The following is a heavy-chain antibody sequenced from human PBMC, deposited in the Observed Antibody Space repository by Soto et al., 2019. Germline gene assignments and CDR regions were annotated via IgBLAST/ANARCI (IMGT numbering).Heavy chain of an antibody. CDR2: ISSSGSTI. CDR1: GFTFSSYE. Sequence: EVQLVESGGGLVQPGGSRRLSCAASGFTFSSYEMNWVRQAPGKGLEWVSYISSSGSTIYYADSVKGRFTISRDNAKNSLYLKMNSLRAEDTAVYYCARWVTIDAPDWFDPWGQGSMVTGSS. CDR3: ARWVTIDAPDWFDP. V-gene: IGHV3-48*03. J-gene: IGHJ5*02. D-gene: IGHD3-3*01.